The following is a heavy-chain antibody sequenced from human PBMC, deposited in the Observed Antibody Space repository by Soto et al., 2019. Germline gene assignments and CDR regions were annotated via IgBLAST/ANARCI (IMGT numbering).Heavy chain of an antibody. CDR1: GFTFSSYA. CDR3: AKDRGSGWSYYYYYGMDV. V-gene: IGHV3-23*01. Sequence: PGGSLRISCAASGFTFSSYAMSWVRQAPGKGLEWVSAISGSGGSTYYADSVKGRFTISRDNSKNTLYLQMNSLRAEDTAVYYCAKDRGSGWSYYYYYGMDVCAQRTTVTV. J-gene: IGHJ6*02. D-gene: IGHD6-19*01. CDR2: ISGSGGST.